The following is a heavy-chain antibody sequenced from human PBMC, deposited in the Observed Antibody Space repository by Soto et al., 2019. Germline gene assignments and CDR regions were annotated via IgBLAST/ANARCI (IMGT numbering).Heavy chain of an antibody. D-gene: IGHD3-10*01. V-gene: IGHV4-59*11. Sequence: SETLSLTCTAYGGSISDHYWSWVRQPPGKGLEWIGYIYDSGTTKYNASLRSRVSISVDTSKKQISLKLTSVTAADTAVYYCARQGSGDLLYHGLDVWGQGTTVTVSS. CDR2: IYDSGTT. J-gene: IGHJ6*02. CDR3: ARQGSGDLLYHGLDV. CDR1: GGSISDHY.